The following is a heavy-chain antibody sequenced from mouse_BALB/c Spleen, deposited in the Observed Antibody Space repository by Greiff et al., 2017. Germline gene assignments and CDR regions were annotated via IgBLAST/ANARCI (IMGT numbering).Heavy chain of an antibody. D-gene: IGHD1-1*01. CDR3: ARHYGSHFDV. V-gene: IGHV1-4*02. J-gene: IGHJ1*01. CDR2: INPSSVYT. CDR1: GYTFTSYT. Sequence: VQLQQSAAELARPGASVKMSCTASGYTFTSYTMHWVKQRPGQGLEWIGYINPSSVYTEYNQKFKDKTTLTADKSSSTAYIQLSSLTSEDSAVYYCARHYGSHFDVWGAGTTVTVSS.